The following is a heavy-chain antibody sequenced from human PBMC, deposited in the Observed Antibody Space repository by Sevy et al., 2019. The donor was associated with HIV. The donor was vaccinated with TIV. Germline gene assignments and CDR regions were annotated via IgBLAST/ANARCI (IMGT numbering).Heavy chain of an antibody. CDR1: GYTFTTYG. V-gene: IGHV1-18*01. CDR2: IGAYNGNT. Sequence: ASVKVSCKASGYTFTTYGISWVRQAPGQGLEWMGWIGAYNGNTNYAQKFQGIVTMTTDTSTSTAYMELRSLRSDDAAVYFCARGGSVWYMHFDYWGQGTLVTVSS. D-gene: IGHD6-19*01. J-gene: IGHJ4*02. CDR3: ARGGSVWYMHFDY.